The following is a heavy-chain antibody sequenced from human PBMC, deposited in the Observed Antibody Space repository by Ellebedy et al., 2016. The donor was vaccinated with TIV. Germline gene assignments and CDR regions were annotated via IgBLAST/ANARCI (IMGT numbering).Heavy chain of an antibody. J-gene: IGHJ5*02. Sequence: PGGSLRLSCAASGFTFSSYAMSWVRQAPGKGLEWVSAISGSGGSTYYADSVKGRFTISRDNSKNTLYLQMNSLRAEDTAVYYCAKTRNGWELRDWFDPWGQGTLVTVPS. V-gene: IGHV3-23*01. CDR3: AKTRNGWELRDWFDP. CDR1: GFTFSSYA. CDR2: ISGSGGST. D-gene: IGHD1-26*01.